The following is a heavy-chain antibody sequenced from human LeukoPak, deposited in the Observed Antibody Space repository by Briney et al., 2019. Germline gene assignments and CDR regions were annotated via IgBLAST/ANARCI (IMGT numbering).Heavy chain of an antibody. CDR3: ATGRSCATCYLPDY. CDR1: GFTFSSYW. CDR2: INSDGSTT. D-gene: IGHD2-2*01. V-gene: IGHV3-74*01. J-gene: IGHJ4*02. Sequence: GGSLRLSCAASGFTFSSYWMHWVRQAPGKGLVWVSRINSDGSTTNYADSVKGRFTISRDNAKNSLYLQMNSLRAEDTAVYHCATGRSCATCYLPDYWGQGTLVTVS.